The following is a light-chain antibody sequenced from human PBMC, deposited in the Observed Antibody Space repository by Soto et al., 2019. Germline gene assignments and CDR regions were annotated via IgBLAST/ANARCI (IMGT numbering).Light chain of an antibody. Sequence: QSVLTQPPSASGTPGQRVTISCSGSSSNIGSNNVNWYQQLTGTAPKLLIYSNNQRPSGVPDRFSGSKSGTSASLAISGLQSEDEANYYCAAWDDSLNGHIFGGGTKLTVL. CDR1: SSNIGSNN. J-gene: IGLJ2*01. CDR3: AAWDDSLNGHI. CDR2: SNN. V-gene: IGLV1-44*01.